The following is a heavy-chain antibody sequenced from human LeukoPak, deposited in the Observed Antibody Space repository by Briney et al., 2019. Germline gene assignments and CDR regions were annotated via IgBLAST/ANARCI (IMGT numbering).Heavy chain of an antibody. D-gene: IGHD3-22*01. J-gene: IGHJ6*02. CDR1: GFTFSSYA. V-gene: IGHV3-23*01. CDR2: ISGSGGST. Sequence: GGSLRLSCAASGFTFSSYAMSWVRQAPGKGLEWVSAISGSGGSTYYADSVKGRFTISRDNSKNTLYLQMNSLRAEDTAVYYCAKEVEYYDSSGYSYYYYGMDVWGQGTTVTVSS. CDR3: AKEVEYYDSSGYSYYYYGMDV.